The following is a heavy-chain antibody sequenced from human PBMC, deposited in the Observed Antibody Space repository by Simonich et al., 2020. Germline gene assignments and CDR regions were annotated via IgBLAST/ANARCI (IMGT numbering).Heavy chain of an antibody. CDR3: ARDVDTAMVFDY. CDR1: GFTFSSYR. J-gene: IGHJ4*02. Sequence: EVQLVESGGGLVKPGGSLKLSCEASGFTFSSYRMNCVREAPGKGLEWVSSIRNRNYIFYADSVKRRVTISRDNSKNSMYLQMNSLRADDTAVYYCARDVDTAMVFDYWGQGTLVTVSS. V-gene: IGHV3-21*01. D-gene: IGHD5-18*01. CDR2: IRNRNYI.